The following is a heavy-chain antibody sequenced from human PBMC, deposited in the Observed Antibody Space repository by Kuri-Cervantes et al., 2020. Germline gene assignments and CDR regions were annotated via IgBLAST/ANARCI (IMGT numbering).Heavy chain of an antibody. J-gene: IGHJ4*02. CDR1: GFTFDDYT. CDR3: AIILTAYSSGWFDY. V-gene: IGHV3-43*01. Sequence: GESLKISCAASGFTFDDYTMHWVRQAPGKGLEWVSLISWDGGSTYYADSVKGRFTISRDNAKNSLYLQMNSLRAEDTAVYYCAIILTAYSSGWFDYWGQGTLVTVSS. D-gene: IGHD6-19*01. CDR2: ISWDGGST.